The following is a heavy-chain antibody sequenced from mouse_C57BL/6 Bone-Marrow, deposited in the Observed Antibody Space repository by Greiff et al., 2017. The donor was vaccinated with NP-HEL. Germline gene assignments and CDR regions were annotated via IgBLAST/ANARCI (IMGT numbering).Heavy chain of an antibody. CDR2: IDPENGDT. CDR1: GFNIKDDY. CDR3: TTHYYGSSYKGDFDY. V-gene: IGHV14-4*01. D-gene: IGHD1-1*01. Sequence: EVQLQQSGAELVRPGASVKLSCTASGFNIKDDYMHWVKQRPEQGLEWIGWIDPENGDTEYASKFQGKATITADTSSNTAYLQLSSLTSEDTAVYYCTTHYYGSSYKGDFDYWGQGTTLTVSS. J-gene: IGHJ2*01.